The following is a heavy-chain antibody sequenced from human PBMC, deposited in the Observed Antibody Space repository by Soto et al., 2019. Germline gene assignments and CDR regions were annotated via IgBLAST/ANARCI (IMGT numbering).Heavy chain of an antibody. CDR2: IWYDGSNK. V-gene: IGHV3-33*01. D-gene: IGHD2-21*01. J-gene: IGHJ4*02. CDR3: AREEEAYCGGDCLADY. Sequence: QVQLVESGGGMVQPGRSLRLPCAASGFTFSSYGMHWVRQAPGKGLEWVAVIWYDGSNKYYADSVKGRFTISRDNSKNTLYLQMNSLRAEDTAVYYCAREEEAYCGGDCLADYWGQGTLVTVSS. CDR1: GFTFSSYG.